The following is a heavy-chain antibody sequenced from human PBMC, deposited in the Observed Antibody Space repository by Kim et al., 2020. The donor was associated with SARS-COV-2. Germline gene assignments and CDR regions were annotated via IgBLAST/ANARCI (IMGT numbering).Heavy chain of an antibody. Sequence: SETLSLTCTVSGGSISSSSYYWGWIRQPPGKGLEWIGSIYYSGSTYYNPSLKSRVTISVDTSKNQFSLKLSSVTAADTAVYYCAREDYDILTGYYPDYWGQGTLVTVSS. CDR2: IYYSGST. D-gene: IGHD3-9*01. CDR3: AREDYDILTGYYPDY. J-gene: IGHJ4*02. V-gene: IGHV4-39*07. CDR1: GGSISSSSYY.